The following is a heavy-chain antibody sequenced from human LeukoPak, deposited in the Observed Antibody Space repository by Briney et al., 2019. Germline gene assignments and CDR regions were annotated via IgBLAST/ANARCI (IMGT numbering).Heavy chain of an antibody. CDR3: ARDLSLRFDY. Sequence: ASVKVSCEVSGYTLTDLSMHWVRQAPGKGLEWMGGFDPEDGETIYAQNFQGRVTMTEDTSTDTAYMEVRSLRSEDTAVYYCARDLSLRFDYWGQGTLVTVSS. CDR2: FDPEDGET. D-gene: IGHD4-17*01. J-gene: IGHJ4*02. CDR1: GYTLTDLS. V-gene: IGHV1-24*01.